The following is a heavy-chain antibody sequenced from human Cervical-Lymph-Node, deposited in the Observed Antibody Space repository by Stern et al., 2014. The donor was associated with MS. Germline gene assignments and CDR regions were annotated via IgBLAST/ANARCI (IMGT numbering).Heavy chain of an antibody. Sequence: EVQLEESGGGLVQPGGSLRLSCAASGFTIGGYAMGWVRQAPGTGLEWVSGMSGSGDKYYAESVTGRFTISRDDSKNTLYLQMNSLRADDTAVYYCAKDLVLRFLEWFAWGQGTLVTVSS. D-gene: IGHD3-3*01. J-gene: IGHJ5*02. CDR1: GFTIGGYA. V-gene: IGHV3-23*04. CDR2: MSGSGDK. CDR3: AKDLVLRFLEWFA.